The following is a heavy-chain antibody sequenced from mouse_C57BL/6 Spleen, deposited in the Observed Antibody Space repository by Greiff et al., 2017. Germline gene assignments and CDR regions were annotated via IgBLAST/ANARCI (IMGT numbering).Heavy chain of an antibody. CDR3: ARQDFTTVVLDD. D-gene: IGHD1-1*01. CDR2: ISSGGSYT. J-gene: IGHJ2*01. V-gene: IGHV5-6*01. CDR1: GFTFSSYG. Sequence: EVKLMESGGDLVKPGGSLKLSCAASGFTFSSYGMSWVRQTPDKRLEWVATISSGGSYTYYPDSVKGLFTISRDNAKNTLYLQMSSLKSEDTAMYYCARQDFTTVVLDDWGQGTTLTVSS.